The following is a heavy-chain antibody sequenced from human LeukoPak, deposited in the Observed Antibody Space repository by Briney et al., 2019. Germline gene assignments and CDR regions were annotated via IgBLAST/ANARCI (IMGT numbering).Heavy chain of an antibody. J-gene: IGHJ4*02. CDR2: INPNSGGT. Sequence: GASVKVSCKASGYTFTSYGISWVRQAPGQGLEWMGWINPNSGGTNYAQKFQGRVTMTRDTSISTAYMELSRLRSDDTAVYYCARAQRGATDYWGQGTLVTVSS. CDR3: ARAQRGATDY. V-gene: IGHV1-2*02. CDR1: GYTFTSYG. D-gene: IGHD1-26*01.